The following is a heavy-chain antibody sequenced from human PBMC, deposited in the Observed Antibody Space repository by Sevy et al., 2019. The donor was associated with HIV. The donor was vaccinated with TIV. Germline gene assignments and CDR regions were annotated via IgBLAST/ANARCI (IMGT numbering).Heavy chain of an antibody. Sequence: SDTLSLTCTVSGGSISSSSYYWGWIRQPPGKGLEWIGSIYYSGSTYYNPSLKSRVTISVDTSKNQFSLKLSSVTAADTAVYYCARQFYYYDSNGYFDYWGQGTLVTVSS. D-gene: IGHD3-22*01. CDR1: GGSISSSSYY. V-gene: IGHV4-39*01. CDR3: ARQFYYYDSNGYFDY. CDR2: IYYSGST. J-gene: IGHJ4*02.